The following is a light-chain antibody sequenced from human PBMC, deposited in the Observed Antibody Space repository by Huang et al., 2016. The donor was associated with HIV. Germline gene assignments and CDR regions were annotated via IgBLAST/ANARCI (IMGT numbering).Light chain of an antibody. CDR2: GGS. CDR1: QRIGTN. CDR3: QQYQVWPPAT. J-gene: IGKJ1*01. Sequence: EIVMTQSPATLSLSPGERATLSCRASQRIGTNLAWYQQNPGQASRLLIYGGSTRASGIPDRFSGSGSGTEFTLTIYSLQAEDFAVYYCQQYQVWPPATFGQGTRVEIK. V-gene: IGKV3-15*01.